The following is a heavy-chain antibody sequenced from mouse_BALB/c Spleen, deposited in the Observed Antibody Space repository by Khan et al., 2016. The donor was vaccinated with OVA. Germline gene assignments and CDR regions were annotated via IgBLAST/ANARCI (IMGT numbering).Heavy chain of an antibody. D-gene: IGHD2-14*01. Sequence: VQLQESGPGLVAPSQSLSITCTVSGFSLSRYNIHWVRQPPGKGLDWLGMIWGGGGTDYNSTLKSRLSISKDNSKSQVFLKMNRLQTDDTAMYYCARAYYRYDGYYAMDYWGQGTSVTVSS. CDR2: IWGGGGT. CDR3: ARAYYRYDGYYAMDY. J-gene: IGHJ4*01. V-gene: IGHV2-6-4*01. CDR1: GFSLSRYN.